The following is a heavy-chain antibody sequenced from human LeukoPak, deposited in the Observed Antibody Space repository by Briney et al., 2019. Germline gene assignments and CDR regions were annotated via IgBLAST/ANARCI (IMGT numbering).Heavy chain of an antibody. J-gene: IGHJ6*03. CDR1: GFTFSSYG. CDR3: AKGRVVAAWYYYYMDV. V-gene: IGHV3-30*02. Sequence: GGSLRLSCAASGFTFSSYGMHWVRQAPGKGLEWVAFIRYDGSNKYYADSVKGRFTISRDNSKNTLYLQMNSLRAEDTAVYYCAKGRVVAAWYYYYMDVWGKGTTVTVSS. CDR2: IRYDGSNK. D-gene: IGHD2-15*01.